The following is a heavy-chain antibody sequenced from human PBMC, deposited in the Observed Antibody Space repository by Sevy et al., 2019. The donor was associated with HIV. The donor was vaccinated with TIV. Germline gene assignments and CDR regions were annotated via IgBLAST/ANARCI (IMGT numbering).Heavy chain of an antibody. CDR1: GFTFEDYA. Sequence: GGSLRLSCTTSGFTFEDYAMSWLRQTPGKGLEWVGFIRSKPFGGTTEDAASVKGRFTISRDNSNSIAYLQMNNLKIEDAALYFCSRLRGTISPYYYFGLDVWGQGTTVTVSS. J-gene: IGHJ6*02. CDR3: SRLRGTISPYYYFGLDV. CDR2: IRSKPFGGTT. D-gene: IGHD3-3*01. V-gene: IGHV3-49*03.